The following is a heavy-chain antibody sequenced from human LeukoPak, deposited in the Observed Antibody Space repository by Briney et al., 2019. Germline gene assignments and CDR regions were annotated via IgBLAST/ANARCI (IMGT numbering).Heavy chain of an antibody. Sequence: SETLSLTCTVSGVSISGFYWNWIRQPPRKGLEWVGYSHTGGSISSNPSLNSRVAFSMDTSKNQVSLRLNSVTATDTAVYYCARRRGGFGEGEFDYWGQGIPVTVST. CDR1: GVSISGFY. CDR3: ARRRGGFGEGEFDY. CDR2: SHTGGSI. D-gene: IGHD3-10*01. V-gene: IGHV4-4*08. J-gene: IGHJ4*02.